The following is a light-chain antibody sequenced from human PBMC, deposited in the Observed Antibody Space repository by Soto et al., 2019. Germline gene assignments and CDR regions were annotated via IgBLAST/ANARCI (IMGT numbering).Light chain of an antibody. Sequence: QSVLTQPPSASGSLGQSVTISCTGTSSDVGGYNYVSWYQQHPGKAPKLMIYEVSKRPSGVPDRFSGSKSGNTASLTVSGLQAEDEAEYYCSSYAGSSKSVFGTGTKLTVL. J-gene: IGLJ1*01. CDR1: SSDVGGYNY. CDR3: SSYAGSSKSV. CDR2: EVS. V-gene: IGLV2-8*01.